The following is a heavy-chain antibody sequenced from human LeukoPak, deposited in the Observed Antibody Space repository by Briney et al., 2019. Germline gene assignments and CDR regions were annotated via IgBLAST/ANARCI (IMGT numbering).Heavy chain of an antibody. V-gene: IGHV3-48*03. CDR3: ARDGGRDGHQVLSYYGMDV. J-gene: IGHJ6*02. Sequence: PGGSLRLSCAASGFTFSSYEMNWVRQAPGKGLEWVSYISSSGSTIYYADSVKGRFTISRDNAKNSLYLQMNSLRAEDTAVYYCARDGGRDGHQVLSYYGMDVWGQGTTVTVSS. CDR2: ISSSGSTI. CDR1: GFTFSSYE. D-gene: IGHD5-24*01.